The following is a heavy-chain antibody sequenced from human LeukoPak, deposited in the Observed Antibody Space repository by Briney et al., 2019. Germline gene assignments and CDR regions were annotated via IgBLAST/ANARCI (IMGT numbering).Heavy chain of an antibody. Sequence: SETLSLTCTVSGDSISSYYWSWIRQPPGKGLEWIGEINHSGSTNYNPSLKSRVTISVDTSKNQFSLKLSSVTAADTAVYYCARDSSGWYNWFDPWGQGTLVTVSS. CDR1: GDSISSYY. CDR3: ARDSSGWYNWFDP. J-gene: IGHJ5*02. D-gene: IGHD6-19*01. CDR2: INHSGST. V-gene: IGHV4-34*01.